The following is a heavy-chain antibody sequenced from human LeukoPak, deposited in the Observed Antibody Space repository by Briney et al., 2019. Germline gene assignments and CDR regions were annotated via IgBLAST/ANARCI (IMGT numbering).Heavy chain of an antibody. CDR2: IDESDGST. Sequence: PGGSLRLSCAASGFTFSSYAMNWVRQAPGKGLEWVARIDESDGSTFYADSVKGRFTISRDNSKNTLFLQMNSLRAEDTAIYYCAKDGCNSASCYRVRGYDFDYWGQGSLVTVSS. CDR1: GFTFSSYA. D-gene: IGHD2-2*02. CDR3: AKDGCNSASCYRVRGYDFDY. V-gene: IGHV3-23*01. J-gene: IGHJ4*02.